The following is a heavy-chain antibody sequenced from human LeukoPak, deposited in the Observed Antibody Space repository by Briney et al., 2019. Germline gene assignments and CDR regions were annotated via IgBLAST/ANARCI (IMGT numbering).Heavy chain of an antibody. D-gene: IGHD6-13*01. Sequence: GGSLRLSCAASGFTFSSYSMNWVRQAPGKGLEWVSYISSSSSTIYYADSVKGRFTISRDNAKNSLYLQMNSLRAEDTAVYYCARSPPRIAAPFYYFDYWGQGTLVTVSS. CDR3: ARSPPRIAAPFYYFDY. V-gene: IGHV3-48*04. CDR1: GFTFSSYS. CDR2: ISSSSSTI. J-gene: IGHJ4*02.